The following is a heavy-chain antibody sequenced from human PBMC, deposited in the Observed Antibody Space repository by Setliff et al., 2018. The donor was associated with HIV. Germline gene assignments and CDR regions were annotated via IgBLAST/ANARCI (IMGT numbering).Heavy chain of an antibody. CDR1: GGSISRGSYY. V-gene: IGHV4-61*02. CDR2: IYTNGNT. CDR3: ARSIYGSRSYPLDS. J-gene: IGHJ5*01. D-gene: IGHD3-10*01. Sequence: KTSETLSLTCTVSGGSISRGSYYWSWIRQPAGKGLEWIGRIYTNGNTNYNPSLKSRVTVSADTSKNQFSLRLTSVTAADAAVYYCARSIYGSRSYPLDSWGQGTRVTVSS.